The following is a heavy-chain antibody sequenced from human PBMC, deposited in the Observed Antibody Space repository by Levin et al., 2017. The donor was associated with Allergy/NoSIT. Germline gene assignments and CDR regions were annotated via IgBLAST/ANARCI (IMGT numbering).Heavy chain of an antibody. CDR3: ARDHPAGGGFFDY. Sequence: KISCKASGGTFSSYAISWVRQAPGQGLEWMGGIIPIFGTANYAQKFQGRVTITADESTSTAYMELSSLRSEDTAVYYCARDHPAGGGFFDYWGQGTLVTVSS. V-gene: IGHV1-69*01. CDR2: IIPIFGTA. D-gene: IGHD3-16*01. J-gene: IGHJ4*02. CDR1: GGTFSSYA.